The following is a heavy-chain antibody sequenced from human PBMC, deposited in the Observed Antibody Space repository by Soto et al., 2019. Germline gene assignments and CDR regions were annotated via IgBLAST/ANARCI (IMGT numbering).Heavy chain of an antibody. J-gene: IGHJ1*01. V-gene: IGHV3-74*01. CDR1: GFDSSYYW. Sequence: SVGSLRLSCAHSGFDSSYYWIQWFRQSPGKGLEWVSRIDPDGTTTNYADSVKGRFSVSRDNAKKTIYLQMNSLTADDTALYYCARGPRPSSAGTGAYWGQGTLVTVSS. CDR3: ARGPRPSSAGTGAY. CDR2: IDPDGTTT. D-gene: IGHD1-1*01.